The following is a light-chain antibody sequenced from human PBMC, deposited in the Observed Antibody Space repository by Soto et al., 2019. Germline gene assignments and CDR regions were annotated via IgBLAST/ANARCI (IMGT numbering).Light chain of an antibody. J-gene: IGKJ1*01. CDR3: QQYKSYST. CDR1: QSLNSR. V-gene: IGKV1-5*01. CDR2: DAS. Sequence: DIQLTQSPSTLSASVGDRVTLTCRASQSLNSRLAWYQQRPGKAPKLLIHDASTLESGVPSRFSGSGSGTEFTLTINNLQPDDLATYICQQYKSYSTFGRGTKVDI.